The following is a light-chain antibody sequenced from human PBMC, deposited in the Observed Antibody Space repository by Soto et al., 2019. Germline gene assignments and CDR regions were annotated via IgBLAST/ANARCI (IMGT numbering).Light chain of an antibody. V-gene: IGLV2-14*01. CDR1: SSDVGGYKY. J-gene: IGLJ1*01. CDR3: SSYTTSSIV. CDR2: EVS. Sequence: LTQPASVSASPGQSITLSCTGTSSDVGGYKYVSWYQHHPGKAPKLMIYEVSNRPSGVSNRFSGSKSGNTASLTISGLQAEDEADYYCSSYTTSSIVFGTGTKVTVL.